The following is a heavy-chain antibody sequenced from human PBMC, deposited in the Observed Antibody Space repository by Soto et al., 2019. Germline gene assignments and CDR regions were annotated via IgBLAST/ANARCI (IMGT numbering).Heavy chain of an antibody. D-gene: IGHD3-10*01. CDR1: GGSISSYY. V-gene: IGHV4-59*01. J-gene: IGHJ3*01. CDR2: IYYSGST. Sequence: SETLSLTCTVSGGSISSYYWSWIRQPPGKGLEWIGYIYYSGSTNYNPSLKSRVTISVDTSKNQFPLKLSSVTAADTAVYYCARRYGSAFDFWGQGTMVTVSS. CDR3: ARRYGSAFDF.